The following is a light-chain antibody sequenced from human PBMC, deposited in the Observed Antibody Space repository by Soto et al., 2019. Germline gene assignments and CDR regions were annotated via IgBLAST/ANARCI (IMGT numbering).Light chain of an antibody. CDR1: QSVDSTY. V-gene: IGKV3-20*01. Sequence: EIVLTQSPGTLSLSPGERATLSCRASQSVDSTYLAWYQQKPDQSPRLLIYATSTRAAGIPDRFSGSGSGTDFTLTISRLEPDDVAVYYCQQCDTSPPMYTFGQGTKVDIK. CDR3: QQCDTSPPMYT. J-gene: IGKJ2*01. CDR2: ATS.